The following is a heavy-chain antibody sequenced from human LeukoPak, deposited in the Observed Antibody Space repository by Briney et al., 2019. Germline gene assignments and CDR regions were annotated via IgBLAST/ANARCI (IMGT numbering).Heavy chain of an antibody. CDR1: GFTFRDYY. CDR3: ARSKQQLALGY. Sequence: ASVRVSCVASGFTFRDYYMHWVRQAPGQGLEWMGWINPNSGGTNYAQKFQGRVTMTRDTSISTAYMELSRLRSDDTAVYYCARSKQQLALGYWGQGTLVTVSS. J-gene: IGHJ4*02. D-gene: IGHD6-13*01. V-gene: IGHV1-2*02. CDR2: INPNSGGT.